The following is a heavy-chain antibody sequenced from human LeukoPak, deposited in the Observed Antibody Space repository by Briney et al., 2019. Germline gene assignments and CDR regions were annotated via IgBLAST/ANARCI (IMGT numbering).Heavy chain of an antibody. V-gene: IGHV4-39*01. Sequence: PSETLSLXCTVSGGSISSSSYCWGWIRQPPGKGQEWLGSIYYSGITYCNPSLKSRVTISVDTSKNQFSLKLSSVTAADTAVYYCARITIFGVVMEGVYYYYYMDVWGKGTTVTVSS. CDR1: GGSISSSSYC. D-gene: IGHD3-3*01. CDR3: ARITIFGVVMEGVYYYYYMDV. J-gene: IGHJ6*03. CDR2: IYYSGIT.